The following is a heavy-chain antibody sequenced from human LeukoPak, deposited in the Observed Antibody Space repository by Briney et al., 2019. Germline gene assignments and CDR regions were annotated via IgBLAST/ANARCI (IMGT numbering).Heavy chain of an antibody. V-gene: IGHV3-23*01. CDR2: ISGSGGST. J-gene: IGHJ4*02. D-gene: IGHD3-22*01. CDR3: AKGLYYYDSSGYWFSH. Sequence: RSGGSLRLSCAASGFTFSSYAMSWVRQAPGKGLEWVSAISGSGGSTYYADSVKGRFTISRDNSKNTLYLQMNSLRAEDTAVYYCAKGLYYYDSSGYWFSHWGQGTLVTVPS. CDR1: GFTFSSYA.